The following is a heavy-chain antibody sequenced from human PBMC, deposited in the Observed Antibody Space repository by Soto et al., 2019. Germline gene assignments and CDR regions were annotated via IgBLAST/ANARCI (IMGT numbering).Heavy chain of an antibody. CDR2: VNYSGRP. V-gene: IGHV4-34*02. CDR1: GGSFGGYY. J-gene: IGHJ5*01. Sequence: QVHLQQWGAGLLRPSETLSLTCGISGGSFGGYYWTWIRQPPGKGLEWIGEVNYSGRPNYNPSPKSRVTVSLDMTNNSFSLTLNSVTAADTAFYYCTRGGGPSSSYFWFDSWGQGPLVTVSS. CDR3: TRGGGPSSSYFWFDS. D-gene: IGHD6-13*01.